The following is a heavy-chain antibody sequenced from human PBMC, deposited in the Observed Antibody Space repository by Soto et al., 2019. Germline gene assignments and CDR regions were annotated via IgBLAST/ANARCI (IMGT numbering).Heavy chain of an antibody. D-gene: IGHD2-15*01. CDR3: ARDIAIAWFFL. CDR2: MYYGGST. Sequence: SETLSLTCTVSGGSIGTSYWGWIRQPPGKGLEWIGTMYYGGSTYYNPSLKSRVTISVDTSKNQFSLSLTSVTAADTAVYYCARDIAIAWFFLWGHGTLVTVFS. J-gene: IGHJ5*02. V-gene: IGHV4-39*02. CDR1: GGSIGTSY.